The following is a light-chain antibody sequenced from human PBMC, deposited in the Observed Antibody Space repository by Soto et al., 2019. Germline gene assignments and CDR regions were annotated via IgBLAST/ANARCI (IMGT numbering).Light chain of an antibody. V-gene: IGKV4-1*01. Sequence: DIVMTQSPDSLAVSLGERATINCKSSQSVLSSSNNKNYLAWYQKKPGQPPKLLIYWASMRESGVPDRFSGSVSGTEFHLTIGSLQSEDVAVYYCQQCYATPYTFGQGTKLAIK. CDR3: QQCYATPYT. CDR2: WAS. J-gene: IGKJ2*01. CDR1: QSVLSSSNNKNY.